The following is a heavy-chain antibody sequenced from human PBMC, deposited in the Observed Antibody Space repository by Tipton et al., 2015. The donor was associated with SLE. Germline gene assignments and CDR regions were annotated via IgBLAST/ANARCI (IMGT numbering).Heavy chain of an antibody. CDR2: IHYNRDT. CDR3: ARGSVVADDF. V-gene: IGHV4-59*02. J-gene: IGHJ4*02. CDR1: GASVSSHY. Sequence: TLSLTCAVSGASVSSHYWNWIRQTPGKGLAWIGYIHYNRDTNYHPSLKSRVTISVDTSKNQLSLKLTSVTAADTAVYYCARGSVVADDFWGQGTLVTVSS. D-gene: IGHD2-15*01.